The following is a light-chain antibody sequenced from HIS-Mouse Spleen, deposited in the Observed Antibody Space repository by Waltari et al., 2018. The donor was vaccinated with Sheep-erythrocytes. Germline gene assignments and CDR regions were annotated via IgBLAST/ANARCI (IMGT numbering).Light chain of an antibody. Sequence: QSALTQPRSVSGSPGPSVTIPCTGTSTSVGGYHYVPWYQQHPGKAPKLMIYDVSKRPAGVPDRFSGSKSGNTASLTISGLQAEDEADYYCCSYAGSYTYVFGTGTKVTVL. CDR1: STSVGGYHY. CDR2: DVS. CDR3: CSYAGSYTYV. J-gene: IGLJ1*01. V-gene: IGLV2-11*01.